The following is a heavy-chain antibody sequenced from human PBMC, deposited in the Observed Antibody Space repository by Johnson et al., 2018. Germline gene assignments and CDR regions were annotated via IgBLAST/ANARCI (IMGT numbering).Heavy chain of an antibody. CDR2: IYHSGNT. CDR3: ARPTTISHDAFDI. D-gene: IGHD1-14*01. V-gene: IGHV4-4*02. Sequence: QVQLQESGPGLVKPSGTLSLTCSVSGGSISSDNWWSWVRQSPGKGLEWLGEIYHSGNTKYNPSLTSRVIISVDTSTNQFSLRLRFVTSPDTAVYYCARPTTISHDAFDIWCQGKMVTVSS. CDR1: GGSISSDNW. J-gene: IGHJ3*02.